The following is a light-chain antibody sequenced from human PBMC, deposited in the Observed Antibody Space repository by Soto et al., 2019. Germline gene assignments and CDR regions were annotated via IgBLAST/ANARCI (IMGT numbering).Light chain of an antibody. Sequence: QSVLTQPASVSGSPGQSITISCTGTSSDVGGYNYVSWYQQHPGKAPKLMIYDVSNRPSGVSNRFSGSKSGNTASLTISGPQAEDEAAYSCSSYTSSSPPLFGGGTKLTAL. CDR1: SSDVGGYNY. CDR2: DVS. V-gene: IGLV2-14*01. J-gene: IGLJ2*01. CDR3: SSYTSSSPPL.